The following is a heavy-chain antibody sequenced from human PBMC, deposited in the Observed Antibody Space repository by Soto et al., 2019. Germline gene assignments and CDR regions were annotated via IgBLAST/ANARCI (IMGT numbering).Heavy chain of an antibody. Sequence: GRSLRLSCAASGFTFSSYWMSWVRQAPGKGLEWVANIKQDGSEKYYADSVKGRFTISRDNAKNSLYLQMNSLRAEDTAVYYCARGPIVVVPAATRDVWGQGTTVTVSS. CDR3: ARGPIVVVPAATRDV. J-gene: IGHJ6*02. CDR2: IKQDGSEK. CDR1: GFTFSSYW. V-gene: IGHV3-7*01. D-gene: IGHD2-2*01.